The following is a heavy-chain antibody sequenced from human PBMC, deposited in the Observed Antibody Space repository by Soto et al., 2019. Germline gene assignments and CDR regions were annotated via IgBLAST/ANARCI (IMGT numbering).Heavy chain of an antibody. V-gene: IGHV1-18*04. CDR1: GYTFTSYG. D-gene: IGHD3-22*01. CDR2: ISAYNGNT. CDR3: ARGSTHSYDSSGLDY. J-gene: IGHJ4*02. Sequence: ASVKVSCKASGYTFTSYGISWVRQAPGQGLEWMGWISAYNGNTNYAQKLQGRVTMTTDTSTSTAYMELRSLRSDDTAVYYCARGSTHSYDSSGLDYWGEGTLVTVSS.